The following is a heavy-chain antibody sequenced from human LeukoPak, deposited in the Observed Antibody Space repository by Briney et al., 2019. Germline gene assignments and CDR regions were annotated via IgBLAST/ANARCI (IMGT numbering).Heavy chain of an antibody. CDR2: IYHSGST. V-gene: IGHV4-30-2*01. CDR1: GGSISSGGYS. Sequence: SQTLSLTCAVSGGSISSGGYSWSWIRQPPGKGLEWIGYIYHSGSTYYNPSLKSRVTISVDRSKNQFSLKLNSVTASDTAVYCARHSCTNGVCYSPSYYSLDVWGQGTTVSVSS. J-gene: IGHJ6*02. D-gene: IGHD2-8*01. CDR3: RHSCTNGVCYSPSYYSLDV.